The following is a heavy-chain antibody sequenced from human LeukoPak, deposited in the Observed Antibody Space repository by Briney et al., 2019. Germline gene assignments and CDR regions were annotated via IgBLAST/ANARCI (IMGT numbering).Heavy chain of an antibody. Sequence: GESLEISCKASGYSITSYWIGWVRQMPGKGLEWMGIIHPRDSDTRYSASFQGQVTISADKSISTAYLQWSSLKASDTAMYYCAKYNDDSKGSFAIWGQGTMVTVSS. J-gene: IGHJ3*02. V-gene: IGHV5-51*01. CDR3: AKYNDDSKGSFAI. CDR1: GYSITSYW. CDR2: IHPRDSDT. D-gene: IGHD3-22*01.